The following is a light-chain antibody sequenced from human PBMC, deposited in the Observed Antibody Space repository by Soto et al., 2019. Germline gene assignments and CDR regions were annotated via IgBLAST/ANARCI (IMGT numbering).Light chain of an antibody. J-gene: IGKJ3*01. CDR3: LQHKTYPFT. V-gene: IGKV1-17*01. CDR2: EAS. CDR1: EGIRRD. Sequence: DIQMTQSQSSLSASVGDRVTITCRASEGIRRDLAWSQKKPGKAPERLIYEASTLQSGVPPRLSGSGSGTEFTLTISSLQPEDFATYYCLQHKTYPFTFGPGTKV.